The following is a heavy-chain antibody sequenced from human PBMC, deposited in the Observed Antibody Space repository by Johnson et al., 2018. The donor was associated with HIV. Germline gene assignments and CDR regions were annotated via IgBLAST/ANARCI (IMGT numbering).Heavy chain of an antibody. CDR3: VRSRIKYSGIYYVWDAFAL. Sequence: QVQLVESGGGVVQPGRSLRLSCAASGFTFSSYAMHWVRQVPGKGLEWVAVISYDGSNKYYAASVKGRFTISRDNSKNTLDLQMNSRRDEDTAVYYCVRSRIKYSGIYYVWDAFALWGQGTMVTVSS. CDR2: ISYDGSNK. V-gene: IGHV3-30*04. J-gene: IGHJ3*01. D-gene: IGHD1-26*01. CDR1: GFTFSSYA.